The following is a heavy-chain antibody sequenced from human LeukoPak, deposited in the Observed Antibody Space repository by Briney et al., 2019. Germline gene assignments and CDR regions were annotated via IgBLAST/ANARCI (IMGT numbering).Heavy chain of an antibody. CDR3: AKSDGYCSSTSCYTVY. V-gene: IGHV3-23*01. D-gene: IGHD2-2*02. J-gene: IGHJ4*02. CDR2: ISGSGGST. CDR1: GFTFSASA. Sequence: GGSLRLSCAASGFTFSASAMSWVRQAPGKGLEWVSVISGSGGSTYYADSVKGRFTISRDNSKNTLYLQMNSLRAEDTAVYYCAKSDGYCSSTSCYTVYWGQGTLVTVSS.